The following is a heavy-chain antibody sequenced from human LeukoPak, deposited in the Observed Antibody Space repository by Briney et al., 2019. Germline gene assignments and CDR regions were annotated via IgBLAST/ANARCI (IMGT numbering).Heavy chain of an antibody. D-gene: IGHD2-15*01. CDR3: ARHRYYCSGGSCYPYGDYFDY. Sequence: GGSLRLSCAASGFTFSDYYMSWIRQAPGKGLEWVSYISSSGSTIYYADSVKGRFTISRDNAKNSLYLQMNSLRAEDTAVYYCARHRYYCSGGSCYPYGDYFDYWGQGTLVTVSS. V-gene: IGHV3-11*04. CDR2: ISSSGSTI. CDR1: GFTFSDYY. J-gene: IGHJ4*02.